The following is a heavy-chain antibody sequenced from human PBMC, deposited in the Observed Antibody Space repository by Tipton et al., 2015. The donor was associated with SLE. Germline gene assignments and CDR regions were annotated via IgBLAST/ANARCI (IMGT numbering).Heavy chain of an antibody. V-gene: IGHV1-69*15. CDR2: IIPIFGTA. CDR1: GFTFSNYD. Sequence: SCAASGFTFSNYDMHWVRQAPGQGLEWMGRIIPIFGTANYAQKFQGRVTIIADESTSTAYMELSSLRSEDTAVYYCATTVSLDRWGQGTLVTVSS. J-gene: IGHJ4*02. D-gene: IGHD3-9*01. CDR3: ATTVSLDR.